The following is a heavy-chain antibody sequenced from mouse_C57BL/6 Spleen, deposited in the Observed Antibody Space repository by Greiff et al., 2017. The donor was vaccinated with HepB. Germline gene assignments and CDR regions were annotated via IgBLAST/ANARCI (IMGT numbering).Heavy chain of an antibody. D-gene: IGHD2-3*01. CDR2: IDPNSGGT. J-gene: IGHJ1*03. CDR1: GYTFTSYW. Sequence: VQLQQPGAELVQPGASVKLSCKASGYTFTSYWMHWVKQRPGRGLEWIGRIDPNSGGTKYNEKFKSKATLTVDKPSSTAYMQLSSLTSEDSAVYYCARDAGGYSWYFDVWGTGTTVTVSS. V-gene: IGHV1-72*01. CDR3: ARDAGGYSWYFDV.